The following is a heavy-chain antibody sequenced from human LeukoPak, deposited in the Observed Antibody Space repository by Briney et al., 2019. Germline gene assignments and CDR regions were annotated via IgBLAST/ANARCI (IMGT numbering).Heavy chain of an antibody. CDR2: INPSGGST. CDR1: GYTFTSYY. Sequence: ASVKVSCKASGYTFTSYYMHWVRQAPGQGLEWMGIINPSGGSTSYAQKFQGRVTMTRDTSTSTVYMELSSLRSEDTAVYYCARAFWSGYYSYYYYGMDVWGQGTTVTVSS. J-gene: IGHJ6*02. D-gene: IGHD3-3*01. CDR3: ARAFWSGYYSYYYYGMDV. V-gene: IGHV1-46*01.